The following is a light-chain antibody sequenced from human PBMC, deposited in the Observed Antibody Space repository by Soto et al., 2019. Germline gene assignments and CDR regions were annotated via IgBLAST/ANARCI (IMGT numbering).Light chain of an antibody. CDR1: QGISTS. CDR2: AAS. CDR3: QQLNSSPRT. Sequence: DIQLTQSPSFLSASVGDRVTITCRAIQGISTSLAWYQQKPGEAPNLLIYAASTLLPGVQPRFSGSGYGTDFTLTISSLQPEYFATYYCQQLNSSPRTFGPGTKVDIK. V-gene: IGKV1-9*01. J-gene: IGKJ3*01.